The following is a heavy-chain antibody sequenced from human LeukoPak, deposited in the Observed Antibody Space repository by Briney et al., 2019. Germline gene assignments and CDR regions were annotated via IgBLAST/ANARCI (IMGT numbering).Heavy chain of an antibody. V-gene: IGHV3-64D*06. Sequence: PGGSLRLSCSASGFTFSTYAMHWVRQAPGKGLEYVSAISSNGGSTYYADSVKGRFTISRDNSKNTLYLQMSSLRAEDTAMYYCVNGDQSSWYRTLLYWGQGTLVTVSP. CDR3: VNGDQSSWYRTLLY. CDR1: GFTFSTYA. CDR2: ISSNGGST. D-gene: IGHD6-13*01. J-gene: IGHJ4*02.